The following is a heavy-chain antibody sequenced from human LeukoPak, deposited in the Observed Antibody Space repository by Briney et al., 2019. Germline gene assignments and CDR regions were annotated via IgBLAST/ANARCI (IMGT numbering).Heavy chain of an antibody. V-gene: IGHV3-21*01. Sequence: GGAVRLSCAASGFTFSSYSMNWVRQAPGKGLEWVSSISSSSSYIYYADSVKGRFTISRYNAKNSLYLQMNGLRAEDTAVYYCARDLMRTWGQGTLVTVSS. CDR1: GFTFSSYS. D-gene: IGHD3-16*01. CDR2: ISSSSSYI. CDR3: ARDLMRT. J-gene: IGHJ5*02.